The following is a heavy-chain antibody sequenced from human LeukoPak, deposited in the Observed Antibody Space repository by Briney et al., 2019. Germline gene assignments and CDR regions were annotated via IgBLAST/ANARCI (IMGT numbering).Heavy chain of an antibody. V-gene: IGHV3-64D*06. CDR2: ISRNGGST. Sequence: GGSLRLSCSASGFTFSSYAMHWVRQAPGKGLEYVSAISRNGGSTYYADSVKGRFTISRDNSKNTLYLQMSSLRAEDTAVYYCVKDPTYYYGSGSSYFDYWGQGTLVTVSS. D-gene: IGHD3-10*01. J-gene: IGHJ4*02. CDR3: VKDPTYYYGSGSSYFDY. CDR1: GFTFSSYA.